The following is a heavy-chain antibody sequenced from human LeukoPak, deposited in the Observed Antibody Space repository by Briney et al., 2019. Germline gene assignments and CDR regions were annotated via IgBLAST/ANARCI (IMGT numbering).Heavy chain of an antibody. CDR2: TDTSGANT. D-gene: IGHD6-19*01. Sequence: GGSLRLSCAASGFTFSSSAMTWVRQAPGEGLEWVSTTDTSGANTYYADSVKGRFTISRDNSKNTLYLQMNSLRAEDTAVYYCAKGGSTDGGWYGDYWGQGTLVTVSS. CDR3: AKGGSTDGGWYGDY. V-gene: IGHV3-23*01. J-gene: IGHJ4*02. CDR1: GFTFSSSA.